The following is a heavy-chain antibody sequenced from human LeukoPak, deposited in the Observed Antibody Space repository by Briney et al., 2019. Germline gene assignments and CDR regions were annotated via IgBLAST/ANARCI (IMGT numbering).Heavy chain of an antibody. CDR3: ARDMVRGVIGGGDY. CDR2: IKQDGSEK. CDR1: GFTFSSYW. D-gene: IGHD3-10*01. V-gene: IGHV3-7*01. Sequence: GGSLRLSCAASGFTFSSYWMSWVRQAPGKGLEWVANIKQDGSEKYYVDSVKGRFTISRDNAKNSLYLQMNSLRAEDTAVYCCARDMVRGVIGGGDYWGQGTLVTVSS. J-gene: IGHJ4*02.